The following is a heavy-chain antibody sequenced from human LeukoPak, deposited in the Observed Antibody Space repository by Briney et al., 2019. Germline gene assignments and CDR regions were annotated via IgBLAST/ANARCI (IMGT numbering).Heavy chain of an antibody. CDR2: INQNGSEK. CDR3: ARGSHTTPGGYFDY. V-gene: IGHV3-7*01. CDR1: GFIFGNYW. Sequence: PGGSLRLSCAVSGFIFGNYWMSWVRQAPGKGLEWVANINQNGSEKYYVDSVKGRFTISRDNAKNSVYLQMNSLRVEDTAVYYCARGSHTTPGGYFDYWGQGTLVTVSS. J-gene: IGHJ4*02. D-gene: IGHD1-1*01.